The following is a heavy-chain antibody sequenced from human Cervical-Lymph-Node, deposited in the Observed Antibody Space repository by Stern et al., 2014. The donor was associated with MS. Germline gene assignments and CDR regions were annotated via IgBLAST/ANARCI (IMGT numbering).Heavy chain of an antibody. CDR2: INAGNGNT. Sequence: QVQLMQSGAEVKKPGASVKVSCKASGYTFTSYAMHWVRQAPGQRLEWMGWINAGNGNTKYSQKFQGRVTITRDTSASTAYMELSSLRSEDTAVYYCARELKIWYSYDSSGYPTGFDFWGQGTLVTVSS. V-gene: IGHV1-3*01. D-gene: IGHD3-22*01. CDR1: GYTFTSYA. CDR3: ARELKIWYSYDSSGYPTGFDF. J-gene: IGHJ4*02.